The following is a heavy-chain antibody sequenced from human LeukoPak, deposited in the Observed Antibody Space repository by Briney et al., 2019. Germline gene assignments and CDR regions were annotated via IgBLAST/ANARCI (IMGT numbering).Heavy chain of an antibody. CDR3: ARVRRTFYYYMDV. J-gene: IGHJ6*03. V-gene: IGHV4-59*08. Sequence: PSETLSLTCTVSGGSISSYYWSWLRQPPGKGLEWIGYIYYSGSTNYNPSLKSRVTISLDTSKNQFSLKLSSVTAADTAVYYCARVRRTFYYYMDVWGKGTTVTVSS. CDR2: IYYSGST. D-gene: IGHD1-14*01. CDR1: GGSISSYY.